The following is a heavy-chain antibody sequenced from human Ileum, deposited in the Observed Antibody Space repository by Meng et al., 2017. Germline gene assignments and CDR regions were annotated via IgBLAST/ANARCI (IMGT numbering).Heavy chain of an antibody. D-gene: IGHD2-2*03. CDR1: GLTFTNAW. V-gene: IGHV3-15*01. Sequence: GESLKISCAASGLTFTNAWMYWVRQAPGKGLEWVGRIRSKSDGGTTEYAAPVKDRFIISRDDSKNSLYLQMNSLKIEDTAVYYCSTWMTFWGQGTLVTVSS. CDR3: STWMTF. CDR2: IRSKSDGGTT. J-gene: IGHJ4*02.